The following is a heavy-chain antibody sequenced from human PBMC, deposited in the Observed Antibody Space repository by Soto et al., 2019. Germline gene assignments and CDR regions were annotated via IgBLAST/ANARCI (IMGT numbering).Heavy chain of an antibody. D-gene: IGHD1-20*01. CDR2: FMPLYAKP. J-gene: IGHJ6*02. V-gene: IGHV1-69*01. CDR1: GGTFTTYT. Sequence: QVQLVQSGAEVNKLGSSVKVSCKASGGTFTTYTISWVRQVAGQGLAWMGGFMPLYAKPTYAQTFEGRLMIDADEQTNRVYMELSSLRSEDTALYYCASLNNWSSGNGRIDVWGRGTAVSVSS. CDR3: ASLNNWSSGNGRIDV.